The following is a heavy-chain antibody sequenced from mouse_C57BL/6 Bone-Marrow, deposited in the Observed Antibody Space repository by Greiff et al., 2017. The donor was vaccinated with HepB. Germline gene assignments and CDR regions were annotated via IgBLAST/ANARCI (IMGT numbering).Heavy chain of an antibody. CDR1: GYTFTSYG. V-gene: IGHV1-81*01. J-gene: IGHJ2*01. CDR3: ARRYGSSYDFDY. CDR2: IYPRSGNT. Sequence: QVHVKQSGAELARPGASVKLSCKASGYTFTSYGISWVKQRTGQGLEWIGEIYPRSGNTYYNEKFKGKATLTADKSSSTAYMELRSLTSEDSAVYFCARRYGSSYDFDYWGQGTTLTVSS. D-gene: IGHD1-1*01.